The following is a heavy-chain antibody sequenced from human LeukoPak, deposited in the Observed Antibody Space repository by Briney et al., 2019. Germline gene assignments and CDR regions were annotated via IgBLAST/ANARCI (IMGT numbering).Heavy chain of an antibody. J-gene: IGHJ6*03. CDR2: IYYSGNT. CDR3: ASHPNYYYYHMDV. Sequence: SETLSLTCTVSGGSISSGTYYWGWIRQSPGRGLEWIGSIYYSGNTYYNPSLESRVTISVDSSKNQFFLMLRSVTAADTALYYCASHPNYYYYHMDVWGKGTTVTVSS. CDR1: GGSISSGTYY. V-gene: IGHV4-39*01.